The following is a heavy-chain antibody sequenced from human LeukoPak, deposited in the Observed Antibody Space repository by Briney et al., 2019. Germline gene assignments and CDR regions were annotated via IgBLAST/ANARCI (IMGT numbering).Heavy chain of an antibody. J-gene: IGHJ4*02. D-gene: IGHD3-22*01. CDR1: GFTLSSYA. Sequence: GSLRLSCAASGFTLSSYAMSWVRQAPGKGLEWVSAISGSGGSTYYADSVKGRFTISRDNSKNTLYLQMNSLRAEDTAIYYCAKAAIGGYYYDSSGYYFDYWGQGTLVTVSS. V-gene: IGHV3-23*01. CDR3: AKAAIGGYYYDSSGYYFDY. CDR2: ISGSGGST.